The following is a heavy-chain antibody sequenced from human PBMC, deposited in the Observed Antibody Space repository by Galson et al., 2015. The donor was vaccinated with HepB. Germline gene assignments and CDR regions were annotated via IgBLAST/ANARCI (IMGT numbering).Heavy chain of an antibody. CDR1: GYTFTSYG. Sequence: SVKVSCKASGYTFTSYGISWVRQAPGQGLEWMGWISAYNGNTNYAQKLQGRVTMTTDTSTSTAYMELRSLRSDDTAVYYCASHGDSSSVLRRGMDVWGQGTTVTVSS. V-gene: IGHV1-18*04. D-gene: IGHD6-13*01. J-gene: IGHJ6*02. CDR2: ISAYNGNT. CDR3: ASHGDSSSVLRRGMDV.